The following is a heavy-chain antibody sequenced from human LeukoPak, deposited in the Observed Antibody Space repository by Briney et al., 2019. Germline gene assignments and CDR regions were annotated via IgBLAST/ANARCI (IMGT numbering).Heavy chain of an antibody. D-gene: IGHD3-22*01. CDR1: GFTFGSYN. Sequence: GGSLRLSCAASGFTFGSYNMNWVRQAPGKGLEWVSSISTSSSYIYYADSVKGRFTISRDNAKKSLYLQMNSLRAEDTAVYYCARLSANSSAYFFDYWGQGTLVTVSS. CDR2: ISTSSSYI. CDR3: ARLSANSSAYFFDY. V-gene: IGHV3-21*01. J-gene: IGHJ4*02.